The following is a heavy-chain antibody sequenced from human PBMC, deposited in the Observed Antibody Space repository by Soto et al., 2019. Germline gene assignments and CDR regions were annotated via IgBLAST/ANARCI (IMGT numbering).Heavy chain of an antibody. Sequence: PGGSLRLSCVASGFTFDDYAMQWVRQPPGKGLEWVSGISWNSGVIGYADSVKARFTISRDNAKKVLYLQMNSLRVEDTALYYCAKDLAGKGDYYYYYGMDVWGQGTTVTVSS. J-gene: IGHJ6*02. CDR2: ISWNSGVI. CDR3: AKDLAGKGDYYYYYGMDV. D-gene: IGHD6-19*01. V-gene: IGHV3-9*01. CDR1: GFTFDDYA.